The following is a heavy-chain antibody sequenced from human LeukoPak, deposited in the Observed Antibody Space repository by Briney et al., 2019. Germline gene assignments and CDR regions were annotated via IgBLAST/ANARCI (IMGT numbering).Heavy chain of an antibody. D-gene: IGHD2-2*02. V-gene: IGHV3-48*04. J-gene: IGHJ6*03. CDR2: ISSSSSTI. CDR1: GFTFSSYS. CDR3: AREDQLLYSRYYYYYMDV. Sequence: GGSLRLSCAASGFTFSSYSMNWVRQAPGKGLEWVSYISSSSSTIYYADSVKGRFTISRDNAKNSLYLQMNSLRAEDTAAYYCAREDQLLYSRYYYYYMDVWGKGTTVTVSS.